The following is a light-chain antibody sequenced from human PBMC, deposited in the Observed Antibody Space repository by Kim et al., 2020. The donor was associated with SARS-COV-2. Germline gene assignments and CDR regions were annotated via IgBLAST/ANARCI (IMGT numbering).Light chain of an antibody. CDR3: AAWDDSLNGWV. CDR1: SSDIGSIT. Sequence: GQRVTISCSGSSSDIGSITLNWYQQLPGTAPRLLIYRNNQRPSGVPDRFSGSQSGTSASLTISGLQSEDEADYYCAAWDDSLNGWVFGGGTKLTVL. V-gene: IGLV1-44*01. J-gene: IGLJ3*02. CDR2: RNN.